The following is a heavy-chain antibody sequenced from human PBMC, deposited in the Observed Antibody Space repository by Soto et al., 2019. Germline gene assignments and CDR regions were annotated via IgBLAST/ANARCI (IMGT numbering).Heavy chain of an antibody. D-gene: IGHD1-26*01. CDR2: ISYSGST. CDR3: ARVYSGSYSDS. CDR1: DDSTSSSGYY. V-gene: IGHV4-39*07. Sequence: SETLSLTCTVSDDSTSSSGYYWGWIRQPPGKGLEWIASISYSGSTNYNPSLKTRLTISVDKSKNQFSLKLSSVTAADTAIYYCARVYSGSYSDSWGRGTLVTVSS. J-gene: IGHJ4*02.